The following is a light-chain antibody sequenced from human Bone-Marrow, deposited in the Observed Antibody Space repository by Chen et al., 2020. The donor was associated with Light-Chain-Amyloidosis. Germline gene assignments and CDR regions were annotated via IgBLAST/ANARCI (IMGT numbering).Light chain of an antibody. CDR3: QSYDSSLSGSHVV. J-gene: IGLJ2*01. Sequence: QSVLTQPPSVSGAPGQRVTISCTGSSSNIGAGYDVHWYQTLPGTAPKLLIYGNSNRPSGVPDRFSGSKSGTSASLAITGLQAEDEADYYCQSYDSSLSGSHVVFGGGTKLTVL. CDR1: SSNIGAGYD. CDR2: GNS. V-gene: IGLV1-40*01.